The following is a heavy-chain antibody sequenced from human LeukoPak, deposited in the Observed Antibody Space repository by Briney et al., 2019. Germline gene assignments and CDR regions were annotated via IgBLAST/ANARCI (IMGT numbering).Heavy chain of an antibody. CDR1: GFTFSSYS. D-gene: IGHD5-12*01. CDR3: ARVGYSGYDYLCY. J-gene: IGHJ4*02. CDR2: ISSSSSYI. V-gene: IGHV3-21*01. Sequence: GGSLRLSCAASGFTFSSYSMNWVRQAPGKGLEWVSSISSSSSYIYYADSVKGRFTISRDNAKNLLYLQMNSLRAEDTAVYYCARVGYSGYDYLCYWGQGTLVTVSS.